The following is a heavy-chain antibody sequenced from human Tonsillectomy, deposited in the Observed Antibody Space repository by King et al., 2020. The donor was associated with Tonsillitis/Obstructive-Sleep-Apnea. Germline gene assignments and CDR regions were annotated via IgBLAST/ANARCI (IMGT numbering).Heavy chain of an antibody. CDR3: AKTWSYSFDP. Sequence: VQLVESGGGLVQPGGSLRLSCAASGFTFSSNAMSLVRQAPGKGLEWVSAISGSGNTIYYADSVKGRFTISRDNSKNTLYLQMNSLRAEDTDLYYCAKTWSYSFDPWGQGTLVTVSS. CDR1: GFTFSSNA. D-gene: IGHD3-10*01. V-gene: IGHV3-23*04. J-gene: IGHJ5*02. CDR2: ISGSGNTI.